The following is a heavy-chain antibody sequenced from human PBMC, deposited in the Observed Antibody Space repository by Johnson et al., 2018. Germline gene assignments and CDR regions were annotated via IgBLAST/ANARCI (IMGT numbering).Heavy chain of an antibody. Sequence: QVQLQQWGAGLLKPSETMSLTCAVYGGSFSGYYWSWIRQPPGTGLEWTGEINHSGSTNYNPSLKSRVTISVDTPKNQFSLKLSPVTAADTDVYYCTCEPRFGAPDYMDVGGKGTTVTVS. D-gene: IGHD3-3*01. V-gene: IGHV4-34*03. CDR3: TCEPRFGAPDYMDV. J-gene: IGHJ6*03. CDR2: INHSGST. CDR1: GGSFSGYY.